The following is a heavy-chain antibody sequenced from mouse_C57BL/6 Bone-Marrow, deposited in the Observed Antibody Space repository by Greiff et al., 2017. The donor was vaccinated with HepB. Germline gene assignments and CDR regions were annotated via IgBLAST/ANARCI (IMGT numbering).Heavy chain of an antibody. J-gene: IGHJ4*01. Sequence: VQLQQPGAELVKPGASVKMSCKASGYTFTSYWITWVKQRPGQGLEWIGDIYPGSGSTNYNEKFKSKATLTVDTSSSTAYMQLSSLTSEDSAVYYCARLGGSSPFAMDDWGQGTSVTVSS. CDR2: IYPGSGST. V-gene: IGHV1-55*01. CDR1: GYTFTSYW. D-gene: IGHD1-1*01. CDR3: ARLGGSSPFAMDD.